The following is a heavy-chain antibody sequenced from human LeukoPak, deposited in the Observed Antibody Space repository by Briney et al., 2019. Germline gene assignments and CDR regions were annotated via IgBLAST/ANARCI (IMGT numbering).Heavy chain of an antibody. CDR2: INPNSGNT. V-gene: IGHV1-8*03. CDR1: GYTFTGYY. Sequence: ASVKVSCKASGYTFTGYYMHWVRQAPGQGLEWMGWINPNSGNTGYAQKFQGRVTITRNTSISTAYMELSSLRSEDTAVYYCARAMALGYCSGGSCYGPWFDPWGQGTLVTVSS. D-gene: IGHD2-15*01. J-gene: IGHJ5*02. CDR3: ARAMALGYCSGGSCYGPWFDP.